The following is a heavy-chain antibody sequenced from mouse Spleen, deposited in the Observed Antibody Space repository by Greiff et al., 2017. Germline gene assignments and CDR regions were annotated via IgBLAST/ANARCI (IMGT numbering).Heavy chain of an antibody. CDR2: INPSTGGT. J-gene: IGHJ2*01. CDR1: GYSFTGYY. Sequence: VQLQQSGPELVKPGASVKISCKASGYSFTGYYMNWVKQSPEKSLEWIGEINPSTGGTTYNQKFKAEATLTVDKSSSTAYMQLKSLTSEDSAVYYCAKGNRYDVDYFDYWGQGTTLTVSS. D-gene: IGHD2-14*01. CDR3: AKGNRYDVDYFDY. V-gene: IGHV1-42*01.